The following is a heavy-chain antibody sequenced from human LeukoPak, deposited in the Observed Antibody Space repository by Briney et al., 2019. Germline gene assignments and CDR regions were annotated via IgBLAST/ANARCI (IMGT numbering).Heavy chain of an antibody. Sequence: GGSLRLSCAASGFTFSDYYMSWIRQAPGKGLEWVSYISSSGSTIYYADSVKGRFTISRDNAKNSLYLQMNSLRAEDTAVYYCAKDNLLTFGGVIVTDYWGQGTLVTVSS. D-gene: IGHD3-16*02. J-gene: IGHJ4*02. CDR2: ISSSGSTI. CDR1: GFTFSDYY. V-gene: IGHV3-11*01. CDR3: AKDNLLTFGGVIVTDY.